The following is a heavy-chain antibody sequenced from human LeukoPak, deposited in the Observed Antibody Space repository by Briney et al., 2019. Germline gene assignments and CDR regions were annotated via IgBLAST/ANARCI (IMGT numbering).Heavy chain of an antibody. Sequence: KPSETLSLTCTVSGGSISSYYWSWIRQPPGKGLEWIGYIYYSGSTNYNPSLESRVTISVDTSKNQFSLKLSSVTAADTAVYYCARGSGSYPYYFDYWGQGTLVTVSS. CDR1: GGSISSYY. V-gene: IGHV4-59*01. CDR2: IYYSGST. D-gene: IGHD1-26*01. CDR3: ARGSGSYPYYFDY. J-gene: IGHJ4*02.